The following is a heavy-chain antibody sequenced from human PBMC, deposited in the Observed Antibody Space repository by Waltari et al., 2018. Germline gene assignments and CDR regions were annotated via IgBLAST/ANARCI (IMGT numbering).Heavy chain of an antibody. J-gene: IGHJ4*02. D-gene: IGHD3-22*01. CDR2: IYCSGST. Sequence: QVQLQDSGPGLVKPSVTLSLTCTVSGGTIRSYYWRWIRQPPGKGLEWIGYIYCSGSTDDNPALKGRVTRAVDTSKNQFSLKLSSVTATDTAVYYCAGGSEWYYDSSGYNYWGQGTLVTVSS. V-gene: IGHV4-59*01. CDR3: AGGSEWYYDSSGYNY. CDR1: GGTIRSYY.